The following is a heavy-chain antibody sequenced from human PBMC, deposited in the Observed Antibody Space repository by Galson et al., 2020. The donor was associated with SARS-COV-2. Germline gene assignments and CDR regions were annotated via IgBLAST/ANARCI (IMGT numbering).Heavy chain of an antibody. J-gene: IGHJ5*02. CDR1: GYTLTELS. Sequence: ASVKVSCKVSGYTLTELSMHWVRQAPGKGLEWMGGFDPEDGETIYAQKFQGRVTMTEDTSTDTAYMELSSLRSEDTAVYYCATGPGIAVAGTGTWFDPWGQGTLVTVSS. V-gene: IGHV1-24*01. CDR2: FDPEDGET. D-gene: IGHD6-19*01. CDR3: ATGPGIAVAGTGTWFDP.